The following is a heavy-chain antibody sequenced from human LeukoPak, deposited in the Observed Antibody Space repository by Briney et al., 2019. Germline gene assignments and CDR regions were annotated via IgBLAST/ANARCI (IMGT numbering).Heavy chain of an antibody. CDR2: SYGGGNA. CDR1: GFTVSTNH. Sequence: GGSLRLSCAASGFTVSTNHMSWVRQAPGKGLDWVSVSYGGGNAHYADSVKGRFTISRDNSKNTLFLQMNSLRAEDTAVYYCARDRGYLGNWGQGTLVTVSS. D-gene: IGHD3-10*01. J-gene: IGHJ4*02. CDR3: ARDRGYLGN. V-gene: IGHV3-66*01.